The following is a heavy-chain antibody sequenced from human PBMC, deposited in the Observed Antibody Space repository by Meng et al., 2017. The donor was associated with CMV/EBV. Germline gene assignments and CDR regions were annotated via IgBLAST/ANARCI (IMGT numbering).Heavy chain of an antibody. CDR2: IRYGESNK. CDR3: AKGVRDIVVVPAAMGMDV. CDR1: GTTFSSYG. J-gene: IGHJ6*02. D-gene: IGHD2-2*01. V-gene: IGHV3-30*02. Sequence: GGLLRPPCAVFGTTFSSYGMRWVRQTPGKGLEWVAFIRYGESNKYYADSVKGRFTISADNSKSTLYLQMSSLRAEDTAVYYCAKGVRDIVVVPAAMGMDVWGQGTTVTVSS.